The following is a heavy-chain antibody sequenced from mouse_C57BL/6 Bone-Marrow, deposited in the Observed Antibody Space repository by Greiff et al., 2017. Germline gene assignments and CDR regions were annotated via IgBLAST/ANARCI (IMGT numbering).Heavy chain of an antibody. Sequence: EVKLVESGGGLVKPGGSLKLSCAASGFTFSDYGMHWVRQAPEKGLEWVAYISSGSSTIYYADTVKGRFTLSRDNATNTLFLQMSSLRSEDTAVYYCAGRYYGSSCYWYFDVGGTGTTVTVSS. D-gene: IGHD1-1*01. CDR2: ISSGSSTI. CDR3: AGRYYGSSCYWYFDV. V-gene: IGHV5-17*01. J-gene: IGHJ1*03. CDR1: GFTFSDYG.